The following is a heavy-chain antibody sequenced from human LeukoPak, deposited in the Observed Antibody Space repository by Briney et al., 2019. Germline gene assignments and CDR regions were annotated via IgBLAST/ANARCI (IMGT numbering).Heavy chain of an antibody. J-gene: IGHJ6*03. Sequence: SETLSLTCTVSGGSISSYYWSWIRQPPGKGLEWIGYVFYTGSTNYNPSLKSRVTISVDTSKNQFSLKLSSVTAADTAVYYCARDKVYMDVWGKGTTVTVSS. CDR3: ARDKVYMDV. V-gene: IGHV4-59*01. CDR2: VFYTGST. CDR1: GGSISSYY.